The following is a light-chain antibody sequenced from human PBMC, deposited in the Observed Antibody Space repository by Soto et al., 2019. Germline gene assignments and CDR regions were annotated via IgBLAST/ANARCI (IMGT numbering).Light chain of an antibody. CDR1: QSVSSY. V-gene: IGKV3-11*01. J-gene: IGKJ4*01. Sequence: EIVLTQSPATLSLSPGERATLSCRASQSVSSYLAWYQQKPGQAPRLLIYDASNRATGIPARFSGSGSGTDSTTTISSLEPEVVADYYCQQRSNWFTFGGGTKVEIK. CDR2: DAS. CDR3: QQRSNWFT.